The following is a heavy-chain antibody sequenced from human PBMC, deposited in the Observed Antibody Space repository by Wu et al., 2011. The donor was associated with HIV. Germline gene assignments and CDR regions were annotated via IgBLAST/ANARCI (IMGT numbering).Heavy chain of an antibody. D-gene: IGHD3-22*01. Sequence: QPQLIQSGGEVKKPGASVKVSCKASGYTFTTYSISWVREAPGQGLEWMAWISAYNGKTKSAQKFQGRVTLTTDTSTSTAYMELRSLKSDDTAVYYCARGSGYHFNYNYLVVWGKGTTVTVSS. V-gene: IGHV1-18*04. J-gene: IGHJ6*03. CDR3: ARGSGYHFNYNYLVV. CDR1: GYTFTTYS. CDR2: ISAYNGKT.